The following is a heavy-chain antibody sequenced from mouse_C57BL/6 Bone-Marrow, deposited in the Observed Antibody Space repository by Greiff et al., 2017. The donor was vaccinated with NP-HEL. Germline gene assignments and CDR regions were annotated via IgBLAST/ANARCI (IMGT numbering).Heavy chain of an antibody. D-gene: IGHD1-1*01. CDR1: GYTFTSYA. J-gene: IGHJ1*03. CDR2: IYPRSGNT. CDR3: AKFITTVVGYIEV. Sequence: QVQLKQSGAELARPGASVKLSCTASGYTFTSYAISWVKQRTGQGLEWIGEIYPRSGNTYYNEKFKGKATLTADKSSSTAYMELRSLTSEDSAVYICAKFITTVVGYIEVWGTGTTVTVSS. V-gene: IGHV1-81*01.